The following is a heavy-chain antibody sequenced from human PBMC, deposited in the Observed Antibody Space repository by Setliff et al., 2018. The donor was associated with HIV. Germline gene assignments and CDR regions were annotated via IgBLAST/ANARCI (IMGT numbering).Heavy chain of an antibody. D-gene: IGHD1-26*01. CDR3: ATEGAGGSYQRASALDV. CDR2: MMTIFSTT. CDR1: GYTFTGYY. J-gene: IGHJ3*01. Sequence: SVKVSCKTSGYTFTGYYIHWVRQAPGQGLEWMGGMMTIFSTTNYARKFQGRVTITTDESTGTAYMELSNLRSEDTAVYYCATEGAGGSYQRASALDVWGQGTMVTVSS. V-gene: IGHV1-69*05.